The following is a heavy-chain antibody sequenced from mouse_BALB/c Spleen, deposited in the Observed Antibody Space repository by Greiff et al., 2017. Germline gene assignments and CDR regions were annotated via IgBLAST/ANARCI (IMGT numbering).Heavy chain of an antibody. J-gene: IGHJ3*01. CDR2: IYPGDGDT. V-gene: IGHV1-80*01. Sequence: VQLQQSGAELVRPGSSVKISCKASGYAFSSYWMNWVKQRPGQGLEWIGQIYPGDGDTNYNGKFKGKATLTADKSSSTAYMQLSSLTSEDSAVYFCARVEDSSGYGFAYWGQGTLVTVSA. CDR1: GYAFSSYW. D-gene: IGHD3-2*01. CDR3: ARVEDSSGYGFAY.